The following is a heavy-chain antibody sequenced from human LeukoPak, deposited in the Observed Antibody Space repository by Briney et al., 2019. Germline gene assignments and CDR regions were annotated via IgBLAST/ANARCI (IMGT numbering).Heavy chain of an antibody. Sequence: GASVKVSCKASGYTFTDYYMHWVRQAPGQGLEWMGWINHKSGGTKYAQKFQGRVTMTRDTSISKDYMELRRLRSDDTAVYYCASILEWLGGDLDWFDPWGQGTLVTVSS. CDR3: ASILEWLGGDLDWFDP. CDR1: GYTFTDYY. J-gene: IGHJ5*02. V-gene: IGHV1-2*02. D-gene: IGHD3-3*01. CDR2: INHKSGGT.